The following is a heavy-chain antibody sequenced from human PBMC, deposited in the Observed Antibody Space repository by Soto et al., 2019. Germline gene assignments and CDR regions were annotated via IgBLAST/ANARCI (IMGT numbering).Heavy chain of an antibody. CDR1: GFTFSDYY. J-gene: IGHJ3*02. Sequence: QVPLVESGGGLVKPGGSLRLSCAASGFTFSDYYMSWIRQAPGKGLEWVSYISSSSSYTNYADSVKGRFTISRDNAKNSLYLQMNSLRAEDTAVYYCAREVGGSTPFDAFDIWGQGTMVTVSS. V-gene: IGHV3-11*05. CDR2: ISSSSSYT. CDR3: AREVGGSTPFDAFDI. D-gene: IGHD1-26*01.